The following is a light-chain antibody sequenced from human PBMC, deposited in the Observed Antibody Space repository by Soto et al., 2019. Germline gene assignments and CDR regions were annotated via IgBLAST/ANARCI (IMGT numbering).Light chain of an antibody. CDR2: SDN. CDR1: NSNIGCNS. CDR3: AAWDDSLSGYV. J-gene: IGLJ1*01. V-gene: IGLV1-44*01. Sequence: QSVLTQPPSASATPGQRVTISCSGGNSNIGCNSVNWYQQLPGTAPKLLMYSDNQRPSGVPDRFSGSKSGTSASLAISGLQSEDEADYYCAAWDDSLSGYVFGTGTKLTVL.